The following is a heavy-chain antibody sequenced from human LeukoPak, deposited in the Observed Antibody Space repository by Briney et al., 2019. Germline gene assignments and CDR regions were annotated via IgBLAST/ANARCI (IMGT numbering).Heavy chain of an antibody. CDR1: GYTFTGYY. D-gene: IGHD6-13*01. Sequence: GASVKVSCKASGYTFTGYYMHWVRQAPGQGLEWMGWINPNSGGTNYAQKFQGRVTMTRDTSISTAYMELSRLRSVDTAVYYCARDEALTGIAASLDYWGQGTLVTVSS. CDR2: INPNSGGT. V-gene: IGHV1-2*02. J-gene: IGHJ4*02. CDR3: ARDEALTGIAASLDY.